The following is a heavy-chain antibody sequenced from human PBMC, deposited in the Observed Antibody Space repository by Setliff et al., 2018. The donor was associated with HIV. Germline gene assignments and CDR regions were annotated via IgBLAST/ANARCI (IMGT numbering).Heavy chain of an antibody. CDR2: ISPNNFNT. CDR1: GYTFDGHY. Sequence: ASVKVSCKTSGYTFDGHYLHWVRQAPGQGLEWMGRISPNNFNTQYAKNFQGRVTMTWDTSTSTGYMEVYRLRSDDTAVYFCSRSCRSSGYCHFDYWGQGTLVTVSS. J-gene: IGHJ4*02. D-gene: IGHD3-22*01. V-gene: IGHV1-2*06. CDR3: SRSCRSSGYCHFDY.